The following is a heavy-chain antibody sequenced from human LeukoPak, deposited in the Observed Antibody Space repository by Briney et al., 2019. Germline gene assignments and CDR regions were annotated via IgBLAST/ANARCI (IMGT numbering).Heavy chain of an antibody. V-gene: IGHV4-59*08. J-gene: IGHJ1*01. CDR1: GGSISSYY. D-gene: IGHD3-3*01. CDR3: ARHGTATYYDFWN. CDR2: IYYSGST. Sequence: SETLSLTCTVSGGSISSYYWSWIRQPPGKGLEWIGYIYYSGSTNYNPSLKSRVTISVDTSKNQFSLKLSSVTAADTAVYYCARHGTATYYDFWNWGQGTPVTVSS.